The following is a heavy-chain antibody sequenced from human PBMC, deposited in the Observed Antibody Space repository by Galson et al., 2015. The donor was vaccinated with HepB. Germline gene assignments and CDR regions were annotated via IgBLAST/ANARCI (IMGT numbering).Heavy chain of an antibody. V-gene: IGHV3-23*01. J-gene: IGHJ4*01. Sequence: SLRLSCAASGFTFSSYSMNWVRQAPGKGLEWVSSISGSGGRTAYADSVKGRFTISRDNSKNTLYLQLNSLRAEDTAVYYCASKRLTGMTPVYWGHGTLVTVSS. CDR3: ASKRLTGMTPVY. D-gene: IGHD1-20*01. CDR2: ISGSGGRT. CDR1: GFTFSSYS.